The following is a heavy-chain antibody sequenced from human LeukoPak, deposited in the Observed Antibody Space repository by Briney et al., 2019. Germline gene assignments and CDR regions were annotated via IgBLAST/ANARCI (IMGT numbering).Heavy chain of an antibody. V-gene: IGHV3-9*01. J-gene: IGHJ4*02. CDR2: ISWNSGSI. CDR1: GFTFDDYA. CDR3: AKESQYSSSFDY. Sequence: PGRSLRLSCAASGFTFDDYAMHWVRQAPGKGLEWVSGISWNSGSIGYADSVKGRFTISRDNAKNSPYLQMNSLRAEDTALYYCAKESQYSSSFDYWGQGTLVTVSS. D-gene: IGHD6-13*01.